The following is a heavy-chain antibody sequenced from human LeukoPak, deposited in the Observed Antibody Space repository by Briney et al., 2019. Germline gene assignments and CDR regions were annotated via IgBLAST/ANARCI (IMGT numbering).Heavy chain of an antibody. Sequence: GGSLRLSCAASGFTFSNYGMHWVRQAPGKGLEGVALISFDGGQKYYADSVKGRFTISRDNSKSTVYLQMNSLRVEDAAVYYCSKDLTSDFGGDLDPWGQGTLVTVSS. V-gene: IGHV3-30*02. CDR2: ISFDGGQK. CDR3: SKDLTSDFGGDLDP. CDR1: GFTFSNYG. J-gene: IGHJ5*02. D-gene: IGHD3-10*01.